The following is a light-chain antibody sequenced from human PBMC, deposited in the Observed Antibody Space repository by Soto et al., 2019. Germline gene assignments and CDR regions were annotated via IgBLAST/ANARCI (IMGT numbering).Light chain of an antibody. CDR2: EGN. CDR3: CSYAGSSTVYV. Sequence: QSALTQPASLSVSPGQSITISCTGTSSDVGSYNLVSWYQQRPGQAPKLIIYEGNKRPSGVSNRFSASKSANTASLTISGLQAEDEADYYCCSYAGSSTVYVFRTGTKVTVL. V-gene: IGLV2-23*01. J-gene: IGLJ1*01. CDR1: SSDVGSYNL.